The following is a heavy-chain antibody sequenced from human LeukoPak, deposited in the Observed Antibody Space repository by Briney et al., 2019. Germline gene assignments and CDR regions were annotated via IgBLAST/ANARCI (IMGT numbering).Heavy chain of an antibody. CDR1: GFTFSSYA. Sequence: GGSLRLSCAASGFTFSSYAMSWVRQAPGKGLEWVSAISGSGGSTYYADSVKGRFTISRDNSKNTLYLQMSSLRAEDTAVYYCAKDFSITIFGVVNPFDYWGQGTLVTVSS. D-gene: IGHD3-3*01. J-gene: IGHJ4*02. CDR3: AKDFSITIFGVVNPFDY. CDR2: ISGSGGST. V-gene: IGHV3-23*01.